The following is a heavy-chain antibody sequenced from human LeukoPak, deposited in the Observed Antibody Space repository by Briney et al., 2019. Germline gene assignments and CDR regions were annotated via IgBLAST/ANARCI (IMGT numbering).Heavy chain of an antibody. Sequence: GRSLRLSCAASGFTFSSYAMHWVRQAPGKGLEWVAVISYDGSNKYYADSVKGRFTISRDNSKNTLFLQMNDLRAEDTAVYYCVKERAPFDAFDIWGQGTAVSVSS. CDR2: ISYDGSNK. CDR1: GFTFSSYA. V-gene: IGHV3-30*04. J-gene: IGHJ3*02. CDR3: VKERAPFDAFDI.